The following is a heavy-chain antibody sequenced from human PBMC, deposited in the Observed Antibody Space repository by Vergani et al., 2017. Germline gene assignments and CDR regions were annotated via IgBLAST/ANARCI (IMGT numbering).Heavy chain of an antibody. CDR2: IIPIFGTA. CDR3: ARDPKSSGWWGPVWYFDY. Sequence: QVQLVQSGAEVKKPGSSVKVSCKASGGTFSSYAISWVRQAPGQGLEWMGGIIPIFGTANYAQKFQCRVTSTADKSTSTAYMELSSLRSEDTAVYYCARDPKSSGWWGPVWYFDYWGQGTLVTVSS. CDR1: GGTFSSYA. J-gene: IGHJ4*02. V-gene: IGHV1-69*06. D-gene: IGHD6-19*01.